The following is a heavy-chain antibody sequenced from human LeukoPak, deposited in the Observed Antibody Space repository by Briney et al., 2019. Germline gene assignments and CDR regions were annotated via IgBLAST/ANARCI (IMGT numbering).Heavy chain of an antibody. J-gene: IGHJ4*02. CDR2: INPSGGSA. CDR1: GYTFNNHY. V-gene: IGHV1-46*02. Sequence: ASVKVSCKASGYTFNNHYMYWVRQAPGQGLEWMGVINPSGGSASYAQKFQGRVTMTRDTSTRTVYMEVNSLRSEDTAVYYCARQGTYSSAIGMGYWGQGTLVTVSS. D-gene: IGHD6-19*01. CDR3: ARQGTYSSAIGMGY.